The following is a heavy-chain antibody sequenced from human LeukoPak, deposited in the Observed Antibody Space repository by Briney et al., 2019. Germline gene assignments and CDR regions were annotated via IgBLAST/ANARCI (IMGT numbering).Heavy chain of an antibody. V-gene: IGHV4-39*02. D-gene: IGHD1-26*01. CDR2: IYYSGST. CDR1: GGSISSSSYY. J-gene: IGHJ5*02. Sequence: SETLSLTCTVSGGSISSSSYYWGWIRQPPGKGLEWIGSIYYSGSTYYNPSLKSRVTISVDTSKNQFSLKLSSVTAADTAVYYCAREAYSGSYGWFDPWGQGTLVTVSS. CDR3: AREAYSGSYGWFDP.